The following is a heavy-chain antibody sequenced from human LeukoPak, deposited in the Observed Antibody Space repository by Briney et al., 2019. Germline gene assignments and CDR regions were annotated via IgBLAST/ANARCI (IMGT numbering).Heavy chain of an antibody. Sequence: GPGEGFCKGSGYTFTASYIHWVRQGPGQGLEWMGWITPNSGGTNYAQKFQGRVSMTRDTSITTAFMELSSLRSDDTAVYYCVRDRGIDWGQGTLVTVSS. CDR3: VRDRGID. V-gene: IGHV1-2*02. CDR2: ITPNSGGT. J-gene: IGHJ4*02. CDR1: GYTFTASY. D-gene: IGHD3-10*01.